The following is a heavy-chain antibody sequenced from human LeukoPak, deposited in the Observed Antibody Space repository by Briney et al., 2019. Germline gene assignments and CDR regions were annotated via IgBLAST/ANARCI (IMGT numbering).Heavy chain of an antibody. CDR1: GFTFSGSA. CDR2: IRSRAHSYAT. Sequence: GGSLRLSCAASGFTFSGSAVHWVRQASGKGLEWVGRIRSRAHSYATEYGASVKGRFTISRDNSKNTLYLQMNSLRAEDTAVYYCAKDHSGYYYDSSGYHFDYWGQGTLVTVSS. D-gene: IGHD3-22*01. CDR3: AKDHSGYYYDSSGYHFDY. V-gene: IGHV3-73*01. J-gene: IGHJ4*02.